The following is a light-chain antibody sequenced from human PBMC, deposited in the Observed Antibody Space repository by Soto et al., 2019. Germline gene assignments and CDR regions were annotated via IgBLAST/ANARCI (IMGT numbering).Light chain of an antibody. CDR2: EVT. CDR1: NNDVGAYPY. Sequence: QSLLTQPASVSGSPGQSITISCTGTNNDVGAYPYVSWYQQHPGTAPKLIIYEVTNRPSGISDRFSGSKSGNTASLTISGLQAEDESDYYCSSFATSGTTVIFGGGTKVTVL. J-gene: IGLJ2*01. CDR3: SSFATSGTTVI. V-gene: IGLV2-14*01.